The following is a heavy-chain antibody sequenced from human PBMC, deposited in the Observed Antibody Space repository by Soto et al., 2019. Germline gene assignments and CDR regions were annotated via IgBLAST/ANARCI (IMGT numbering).Heavy chain of an antibody. D-gene: IGHD3-3*01. J-gene: IGHJ3*02. CDR1: GGSISSGDYY. CDR2: IYYSGST. V-gene: IGHV4-30-4*01. CDR3: ARVRVSIFGVVIDVFDI. Sequence: PSETLSLTCTVSGGSISSGDYYWSWIRQPPGKGLEWIGYIYYSGSTYYNPSLKSRVTISVDTSKNQFSLKLSSVTAADTAVYYCARVRVSIFGVVIDVFDIWGQGTMVPVSS.